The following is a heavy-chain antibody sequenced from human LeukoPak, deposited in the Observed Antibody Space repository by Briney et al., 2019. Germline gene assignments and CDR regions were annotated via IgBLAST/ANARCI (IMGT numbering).Heavy chain of an antibody. CDR3: ARVMGRYSYGPDY. Sequence: GGSLRLSCAASGFTFSSYAMHWVRQAPGKGLEWVAVISYDGSNKYYADSVKGRFTITRDNSKNTLYLQMNSLRAEDTAVYYCARVMGRYSYGPDYWGQGTLVTVSS. V-gene: IGHV3-30-3*01. J-gene: IGHJ4*02. CDR1: GFTFSSYA. CDR2: ISYDGSNK. D-gene: IGHD5-18*01.